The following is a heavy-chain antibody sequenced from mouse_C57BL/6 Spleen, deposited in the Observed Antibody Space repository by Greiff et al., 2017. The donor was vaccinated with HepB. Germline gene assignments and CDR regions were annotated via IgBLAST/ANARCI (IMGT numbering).Heavy chain of an antibody. CDR3: ARFDDYYAMDY. CDR1: GYTFTSYW. Sequence: QVQLQQPGAELVKPGASVKLSCKASGYTFTSYWMHWVKQRPGQGLEWIGMIHPNSGSTNYNEKFKSKATLTVDKSSSTAYMQLSSLTSEDSAVYYCARFDDYYAMDYWGQGTSVTVSS. CDR2: IHPNSGST. V-gene: IGHV1-64*01. J-gene: IGHJ4*01. D-gene: IGHD2-3*01.